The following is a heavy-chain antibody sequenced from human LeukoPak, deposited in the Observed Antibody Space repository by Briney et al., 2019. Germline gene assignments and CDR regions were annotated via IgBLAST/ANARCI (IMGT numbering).Heavy chain of an antibody. D-gene: IGHD4-17*01. V-gene: IGHV3-23*01. CDR1: GFTFNNYA. CDR2: ISGGGETT. CDR3: ARDYADYVGYFFFDY. J-gene: IGHJ4*02. Sequence: GGSLRLSCAASGFTFNNYAMNRVRQAPGKGLEWVSSISGGGETTYYADSAKGRFTISRDNSQNTLYLQMNSLRAEDTAVYYSARDYADYVGYFFFDYWGQGTLVTVSS.